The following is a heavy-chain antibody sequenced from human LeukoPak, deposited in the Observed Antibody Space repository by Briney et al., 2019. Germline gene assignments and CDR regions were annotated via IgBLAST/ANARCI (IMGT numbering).Heavy chain of an antibody. CDR2: ISGSGGST. D-gene: IGHD3-22*01. CDR1: GFTFSSYA. J-gene: IGHJ5*02. CDR3: AKDHAAMIVVPNWFDP. Sequence: GGSLRLSCAASGFTFSSYAMSWVSQAPGKGLEWVSAISGSGGSTYYADSVKGRFTISRDNSKNTLYLQMNSLRAEDTAVYYCAKDHAAMIVVPNWFDPWGQGTLVTVSS. V-gene: IGHV3-23*01.